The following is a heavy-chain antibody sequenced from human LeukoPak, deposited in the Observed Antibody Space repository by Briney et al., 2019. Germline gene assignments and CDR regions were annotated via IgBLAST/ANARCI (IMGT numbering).Heavy chain of an antibody. CDR1: GFTFSSYW. CDR2: IKQDGSEK. Sequence: GGSLRLSCAASGFTFSSYWMSWVRQAPGKGLEWVANIKQDGSEKYYVDSVKGRFTISRDNSKNTLYLQMNSLRAEDTAVYYCAKEAYSGSYQYYFDYWGQGTLVTVSS. J-gene: IGHJ4*02. D-gene: IGHD1-26*01. CDR3: AKEAYSGSYQYYFDY. V-gene: IGHV3-7*03.